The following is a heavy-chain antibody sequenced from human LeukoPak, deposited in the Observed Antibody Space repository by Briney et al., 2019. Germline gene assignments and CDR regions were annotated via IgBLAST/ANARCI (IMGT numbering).Heavy chain of an antibody. J-gene: IGHJ5*02. CDR3: ARAGFGYSSGWAFGFDP. CDR1: GGSISSGGYP. V-gene: IGHV4-30-2*01. D-gene: IGHD6-19*01. Sequence: SETLSLTCAVSGGSISSGGYPGGWVRQPPGRGLEWIGYIYRSGSTYYNPSLKSRVTISVDRSKNQFSLKLSSVTAADTAVYYCARAGFGYSSGWAFGFDPWGQGTLVTVSS. CDR2: IYRSGST.